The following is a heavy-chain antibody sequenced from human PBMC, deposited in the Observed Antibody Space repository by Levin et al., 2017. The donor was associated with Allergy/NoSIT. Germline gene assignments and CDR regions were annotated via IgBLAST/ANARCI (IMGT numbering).Heavy chain of an antibody. CDR1: GFTFSNAW. CDR2: IKSKTDGGTT. CDR3: TTFVYSSSWNNAFDS. Sequence: PGGSLRLSCAASGFTFSNAWMSWVRQAPGKGLEWVGRIKSKTDGGTTDYAAPVKGRFTISRDDSKNTLYLQMNSLKTEDTAVYYCTTFVYSSSWNNAFDSWGQGTMVTVSS. D-gene: IGHD6-13*01. J-gene: IGHJ3*02. V-gene: IGHV3-15*01.